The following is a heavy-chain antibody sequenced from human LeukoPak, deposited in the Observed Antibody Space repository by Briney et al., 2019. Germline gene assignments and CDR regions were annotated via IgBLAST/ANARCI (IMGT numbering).Heavy chain of an antibody. CDR2: INPSGGSS. CDR1: GYTFTSYY. CDR3: ARGSTVTTLWYYYYYMDV. Sequence: GASVKVSCKTSGYTFTSYYMHWVRQAPGQGLEWMGIINPSGGSSTYAQKFQGRVTMTRDMSTTTVYMELSSLRSEDTAVYYCARGSTVTTLWYYYYYMDVWGKGTTVTVSS. J-gene: IGHJ6*03. V-gene: IGHV1-46*01. D-gene: IGHD4-11*01.